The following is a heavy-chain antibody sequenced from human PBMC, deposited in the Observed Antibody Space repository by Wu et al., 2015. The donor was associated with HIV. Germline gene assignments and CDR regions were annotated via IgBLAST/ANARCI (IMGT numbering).Heavy chain of an antibody. D-gene: IGHD3-10*02. Sequence: VQLVQSGAEVKKPGSSVKVSCKASGGTFSSYAISWVRQAPGQGLEWMGWINSNSGGTNYAQKFQGRVTMTRDTSISTAYMELSRLRSDETAVYYCARGAAVSYIRGGTRYFQHWGQGTWSPSPQ. V-gene: IGHV1-2*02. J-gene: IGHJ1*01. CDR3: ARGAAVSYIRGGTRYFQH. CDR1: GGTFSSYA. CDR2: INSNSGGT.